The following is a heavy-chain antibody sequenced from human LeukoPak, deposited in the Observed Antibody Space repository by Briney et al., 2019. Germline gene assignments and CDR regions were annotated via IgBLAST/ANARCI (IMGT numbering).Heavy chain of an antibody. V-gene: IGHV1-69*05. CDR2: IIPIFGTA. D-gene: IGHD3-22*01. Sequence: GASVKVSCKASGYTFTGYYMHWVRQAPGQGLEWMGRIIPIFGTANYAQKFQGRVTITTDESTSTAYMELSSLRSEDTAVYYCASSRPLLTYYYDSTGPLDYWGQGTLVTVSS. CDR1: GYTFTGYY. J-gene: IGHJ4*02. CDR3: ASSRPLLTYYYDSTGPLDY.